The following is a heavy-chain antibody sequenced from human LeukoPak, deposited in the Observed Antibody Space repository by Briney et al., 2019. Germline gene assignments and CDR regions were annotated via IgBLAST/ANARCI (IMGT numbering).Heavy chain of an antibody. CDR1: GFTFSSYS. V-gene: IGHV3-21*01. J-gene: IGHJ4*02. Sequence: PGGSLRLSCAASGFTFSSYSMKWVRQAPGKGLEWVSSISSSSSYIYYADSVKGRFTISRDNAKNSLYLQMNSLRAEDTAVYYCASGASAARGFDYWGQGTLVTVSS. CDR2: ISSSSSYI. CDR3: ASGASAARGFDY. D-gene: IGHD6-6*01.